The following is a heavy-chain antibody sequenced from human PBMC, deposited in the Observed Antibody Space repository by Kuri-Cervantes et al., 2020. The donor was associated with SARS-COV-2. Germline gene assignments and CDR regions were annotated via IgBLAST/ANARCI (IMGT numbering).Heavy chain of an antibody. Sequence: SETLSLTCTVSGGSISSSSYYWGWIRQPPGKGLEWIGSIYYSGSTYYNPSLKSRVTISVDTSKNQFSLKLSSVTAADTAVYYCASDGAPSSWYYFDYWGQGTLVTVSS. CDR1: GGSISSSSYY. J-gene: IGHJ4*02. D-gene: IGHD6-13*01. V-gene: IGHV4-39*07. CDR2: IYYSGST. CDR3: ASDGAPSSWYYFDY.